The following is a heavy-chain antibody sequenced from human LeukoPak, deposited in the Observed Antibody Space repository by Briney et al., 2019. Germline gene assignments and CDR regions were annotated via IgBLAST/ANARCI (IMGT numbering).Heavy chain of an antibody. J-gene: IGHJ5*02. Sequence: GASVKVSRKSSGYTFTSYGISLVRHAPGQGLEWMGGISAYNGNTNYAQKLQGRVTMITDTSTSTAYMEVRSLRSDDTAVYYCARALDWFDPWGRGTVLTVSS. CDR2: ISAYNGNT. V-gene: IGHV1-18*01. D-gene: IGHD6-13*01. CDR1: GYTFTSYG. CDR3: ARALDWFDP.